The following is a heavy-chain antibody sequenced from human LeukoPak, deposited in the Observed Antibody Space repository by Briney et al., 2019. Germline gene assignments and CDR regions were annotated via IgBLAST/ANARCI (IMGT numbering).Heavy chain of an antibody. CDR2: IIPIFGTA. V-gene: IGHV1-69*13. D-gene: IGHD3-3*01. CDR3: ARDSITIFGVVTPRRFYFDY. CDR1: GYTFTSYG. J-gene: IGHJ4*02. Sequence: SVKVSCKASGYTFTSYGISWVRQAPGQGLEWMGGIIPIFGTANYAQKFQGRVTITADESTSTAYMELSSLRSEDTAVYYCARDSITIFGVVTPRRFYFDYWGQGTLVTVSS.